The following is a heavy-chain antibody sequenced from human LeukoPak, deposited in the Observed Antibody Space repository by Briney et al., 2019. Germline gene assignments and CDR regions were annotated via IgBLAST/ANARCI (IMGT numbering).Heavy chain of an antibody. J-gene: IGHJ4*02. Sequence: SETPSLTCAVYGGSFSGYYWSWIRQPPGKGLEWIGEINHSGSTNYNPSLKSRVTISVDTSKNQFSLKLSSVTAADTAVYYCARGYSGYDYKTFDYWGQGTLVTVSS. V-gene: IGHV4-34*01. CDR3: ARGYSGYDYKTFDY. CDR1: GGSFSGYY. D-gene: IGHD5-12*01. CDR2: INHSGST.